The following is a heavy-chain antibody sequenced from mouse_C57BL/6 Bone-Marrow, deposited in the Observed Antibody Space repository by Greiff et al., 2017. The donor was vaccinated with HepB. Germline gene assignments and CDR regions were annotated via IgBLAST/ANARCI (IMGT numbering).Heavy chain of an antibody. J-gene: IGHJ2*01. D-gene: IGHD3-2*02. Sequence: QVQLQQPGAELVMPGASVKLSCKASGYTFTSYWMHWVKQRPGQGLEWIGEIDPSDSYTNYKQKFKGKSTLTVDKSSSTAYMQLSSLTSEDAAVYYYARRRDKAYYFDYWGQGTTLTVSS. CDR3: ARRRDKAYYFDY. CDR1: GYTFTSYW. V-gene: IGHV1-69*01. CDR2: IDPSDSYT.